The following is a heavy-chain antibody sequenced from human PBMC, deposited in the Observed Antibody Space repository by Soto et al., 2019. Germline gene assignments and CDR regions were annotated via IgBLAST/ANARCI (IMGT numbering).Heavy chain of an antibody. CDR3: ARDPETLSTWYFDL. D-gene: IGHD2-2*01. J-gene: IGHJ2*01. CDR1: AFSISSGYY. V-gene: IGHV4-38-2*02. CDR2: IYHSGST. Sequence: SETLSLTCAVSAFSISSGYYWGWIRQPPGKGLEWIGSIYHSGSTYYNPSLKSRVTISVDTSKNQFSLRLSSVTAADTAVYYCARDPETLSTWYFDLWGRGTLVTVSS.